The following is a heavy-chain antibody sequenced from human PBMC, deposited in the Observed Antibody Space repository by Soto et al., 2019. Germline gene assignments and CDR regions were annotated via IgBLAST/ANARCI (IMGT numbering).Heavy chain of an antibody. D-gene: IGHD2-21*01. CDR3: ARDRNYSGAEGPTGFDL. CDR1: GYSFARYG. V-gene: IGHV1-18*01. Sequence: LQSAAELRSPGASVKVSCKTSGYSFARYGVSWVRQAPGKGLVWLGWISGMNGTTEYSQRLRDRVTLTTDSSMGTAYLELRRRKAYATAIYYFARDRNYSGAEGPTGFDLWCQGNLVTVSS. J-gene: IGHJ5*02. CDR2: ISGMNGTT.